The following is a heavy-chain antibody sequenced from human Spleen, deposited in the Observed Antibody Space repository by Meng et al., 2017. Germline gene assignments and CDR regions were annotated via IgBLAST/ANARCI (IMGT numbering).Heavy chain of an antibody. J-gene: IGHJ4*02. D-gene: IGHD6-13*01. Sequence: QGELVESGAEVKKPGASVKVVCKPSGYNFPDYYIHWVRRAPGQGLEWMGRIDPNSGVTEYAQKFQGRVTVTGDTSISTAYMELSRLRSDDTAIYYCVRDEDISAAGKLFGDYWGQGTLVTVSS. CDR1: GYNFPDYY. CDR3: VRDEDISAAGKLFGDY. CDR2: IDPNSGVT. V-gene: IGHV1-2*06.